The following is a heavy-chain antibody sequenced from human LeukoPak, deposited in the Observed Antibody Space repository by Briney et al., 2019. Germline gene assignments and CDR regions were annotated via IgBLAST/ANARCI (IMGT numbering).Heavy chain of an antibody. V-gene: IGHV4-39*01. CDR2: IYYSGST. J-gene: IGHJ6*03. CDR1: RGSNRSSRYY. Sequence: SETLSLTRTVSRGSNRSSRYYGGWIRQPPGKALEWIGNIYYSGSTYYNPSLKSRVTISVDTSKNQFSLKLSSVTAADTAVYYCARARWFGESPLYYYYYMAVWGKGTTVTVSS. D-gene: IGHD3-10*01. CDR3: ARARWFGESPLYYYYYMAV.